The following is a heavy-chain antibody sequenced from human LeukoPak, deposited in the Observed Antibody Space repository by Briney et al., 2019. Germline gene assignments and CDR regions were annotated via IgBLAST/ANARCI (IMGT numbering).Heavy chain of an antibody. V-gene: IGHV3-23*01. Sequence: GGSLRLSCAASGFTFSSYAMSWVRQAPGKGLEWVSAISGSGGSTYYADSVKGRFTISRDNSKNTLHLQMNSLRAEDTAVYYCAKNPPGYSSSWYYFDYWGQGTLVTVSS. CDR3: AKNPPGYSSSWYYFDY. J-gene: IGHJ4*02. D-gene: IGHD6-13*01. CDR1: GFTFSSYA. CDR2: ISGSGGST.